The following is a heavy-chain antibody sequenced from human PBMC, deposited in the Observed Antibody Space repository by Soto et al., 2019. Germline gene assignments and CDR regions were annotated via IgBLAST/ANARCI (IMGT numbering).Heavy chain of an antibody. CDR2: IWYDGSNK. CDR3: ARDNRRGYSYGSKGMDV. D-gene: IGHD5-18*01. J-gene: IGHJ6*02. CDR1: GFTFSSYG. V-gene: IGHV3-33*01. Sequence: GGSLRLSCAASGFTFSSYGMHWVRQAPGKGLEWVAVIWYDGSNKYYADSVKGRFTISRDNSKNTLYLQMNSLRAEDTAVYYCARDNRRGYSYGSKGMDVWGQGTTVTVSS.